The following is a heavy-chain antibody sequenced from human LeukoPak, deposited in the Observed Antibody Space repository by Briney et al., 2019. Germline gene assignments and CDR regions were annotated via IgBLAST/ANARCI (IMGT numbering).Heavy chain of an antibody. CDR3: ARSMVTIPIPGGY. D-gene: IGHD2-2*02. Sequence: PGGSLRLSCAASAFTFSSYWMHWVRHAPGKGLVWVSRINSDGSSTTYGDSVKGRFTISRDNAKNTLYLQMNSLRAEDTAVYYCARSMVTIPIPGGYWGQGTLVTVSS. V-gene: IGHV3-74*01. J-gene: IGHJ4*02. CDR2: INSDGSST. CDR1: AFTFSSYW.